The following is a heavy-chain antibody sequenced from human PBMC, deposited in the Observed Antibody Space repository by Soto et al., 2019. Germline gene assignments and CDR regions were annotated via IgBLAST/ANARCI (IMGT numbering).Heavy chain of an antibody. CDR1: GFTFSSYW. J-gene: IGHJ6*03. D-gene: IGHD6-13*01. CDR3: ARAPHMYSSSWYRSSYYYYYMDV. V-gene: IGHV3-7*01. CDR2: IKQDGSEK. Sequence: PGGSLRLSCAASGFTFSSYWMSWVRQAPGKGLEWVANIKQDGSEKYYVDSVKGRFTISRDNAKNSLYLQMNSLRAEDTAVYYCARAPHMYSSSWYRSSYYYYYMDVWGKGTTVTVSS.